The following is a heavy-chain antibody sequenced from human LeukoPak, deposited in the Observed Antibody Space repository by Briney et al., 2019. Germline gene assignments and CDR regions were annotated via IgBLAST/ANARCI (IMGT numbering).Heavy chain of an antibody. J-gene: IGHJ3*02. CDR3: ARDDSGYYYLGAFDI. V-gene: IGHV3-48*01. Sequence: PGGSLRLSCAASGFTFSSYSMNWVRQAPGKGLEWVSYISSSSSTIYYADSVKGRFTISRDNAKNSLYLQMNSLRAEDTAVYYCARDDSGYYYLGAFDIWGQGTMVTVSS. D-gene: IGHD3-22*01. CDR2: ISSSSSTI. CDR1: GFTFSSYS.